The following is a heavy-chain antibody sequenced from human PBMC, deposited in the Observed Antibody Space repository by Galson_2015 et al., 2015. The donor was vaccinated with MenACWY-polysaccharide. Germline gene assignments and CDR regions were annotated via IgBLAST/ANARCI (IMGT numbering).Heavy chain of an antibody. V-gene: IGHV3-73*01. J-gene: IGHJ4*02. CDR3: TTILPAAASFDH. D-gene: IGHD2-2*01. Sequence: SLRLSCAASGFTFSGSPIHWDRQASGKGLEWVGRIGSRGKSYATEYAASVKGRFTISRDDSKNTAYLQMNSLKTEDTAVYYCTTILPAAASFDHWGQGTLVTVSP. CDR1: GFTFSGSP. CDR2: IGSRGKSYAT.